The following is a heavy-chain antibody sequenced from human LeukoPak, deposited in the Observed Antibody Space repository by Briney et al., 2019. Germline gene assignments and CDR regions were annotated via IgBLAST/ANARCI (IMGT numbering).Heavy chain of an antibody. Sequence: GGSLRLSCAASGFTFSSYSMNWVRQAPGKGLEWVSSISSSSSYIYYADSVKGRFTISRDNAKNSLYLQMNSLRAEDTAVYYCARERWGGYYYGSGSYALDYWGQGTLVTVSS. CDR3: ARERWGGYYYGSGSYALDY. CDR1: GFTFSSYS. D-gene: IGHD3-10*01. J-gene: IGHJ4*02. CDR2: ISSSSSYI. V-gene: IGHV3-21*01.